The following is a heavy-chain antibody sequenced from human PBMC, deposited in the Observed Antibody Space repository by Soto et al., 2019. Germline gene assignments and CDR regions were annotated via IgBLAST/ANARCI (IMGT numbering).Heavy chain of an antibody. D-gene: IGHD6-13*01. CDR2: ISGSGGST. CDR1: GFTFSSYA. V-gene: IGHV3-23*01. J-gene: IGHJ4*02. CDR3: AKDNGNSRSWCEFED. Sequence: EVQLLESGGGLVQPGGSLRLSCAASGFTFSSYAMSWVRQAPGKGLELVSAISGSGGSTYYADSGKGRFTICRDNSKNMLYLRRSRLRAEETDVNYCAKDNGNSRSWCEFEDWGKGTLV.